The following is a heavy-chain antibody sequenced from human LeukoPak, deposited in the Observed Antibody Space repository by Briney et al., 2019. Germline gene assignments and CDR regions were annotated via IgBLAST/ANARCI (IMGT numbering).Heavy chain of an antibody. Sequence: SETLSLTCTVSGGSISSYYWSWIRQPPGKGLEWIGYIYYSESTNYNPSPKSRVTISVDTSKDQFSLKLSSVTAADTAVYYCARAGGGRLDYWGQGTLVTVSS. CDR2: IYYSEST. CDR3: ARAGGGRLDY. J-gene: IGHJ4*02. V-gene: IGHV4-59*01. CDR1: GGSISSYY. D-gene: IGHD2-15*01.